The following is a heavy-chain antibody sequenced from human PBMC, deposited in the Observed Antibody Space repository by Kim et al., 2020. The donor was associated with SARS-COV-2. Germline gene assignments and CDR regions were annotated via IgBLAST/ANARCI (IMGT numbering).Heavy chain of an antibody. Sequence: SETLSLTCTVSGGSLSSSSYYWGWIRQPPGKGLEWIGSIYYSGSTYYNPSLKSRVTISVDTSKNQFSLSLSSVTAADTAVYYCAKVDTTGWYDFDFWGQGALVTVSS. CDR3: AKVDTTGWYDFDF. D-gene: IGHD6-19*01. J-gene: IGHJ4*02. CDR1: GGSLSSSSYY. CDR2: IYYSGST. V-gene: IGHV4-39*07.